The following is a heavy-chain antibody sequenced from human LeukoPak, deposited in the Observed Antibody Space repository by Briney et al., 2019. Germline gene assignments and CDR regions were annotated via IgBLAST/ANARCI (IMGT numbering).Heavy chain of an antibody. CDR3: ARDVGEYCSSTNCYASHY. Sequence: ASVKVSCKASGYTFTGYYIHWVRQAPGQGLEWMGWINPHSGGTNYAQKFQGGVTMTRDTSVTTAYMELSSLRSDDTAVYYCARDVGEYCSSTNCYASHYWGQGTLVTVSS. CDR2: INPHSGGT. J-gene: IGHJ4*02. V-gene: IGHV1-2*02. D-gene: IGHD2-2*01. CDR1: GYTFTGYY.